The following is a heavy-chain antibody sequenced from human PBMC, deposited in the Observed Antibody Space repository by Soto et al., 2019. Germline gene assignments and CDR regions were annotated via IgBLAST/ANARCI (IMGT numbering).Heavy chain of an antibody. D-gene: IGHD3-10*01. V-gene: IGHV4-30-4*01. CDR2: IYYSGST. Sequence: QVQLQESGPGLVKPSQTLSLTCTVSGGSIRSGDYYWSWIRQPPGKGLEWIGYIYYSGSTYYNPSLKSRVTISVDTSKTQFSLRLNSVTAADTAVYYCARGPSYYNSARGWFDPWGQGTLVTVSS. J-gene: IGHJ5*02. CDR3: ARGPSYYNSARGWFDP. CDR1: GGSIRSGDYY.